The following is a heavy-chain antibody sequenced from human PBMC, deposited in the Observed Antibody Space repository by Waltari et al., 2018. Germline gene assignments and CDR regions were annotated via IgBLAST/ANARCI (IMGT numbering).Heavy chain of an antibody. V-gene: IGHV1-69*14. CDR3: ARDPKGTTVIYDAFDL. CDR1: GGTFSSYE. D-gene: IGHD4-17*01. CDR2: SIPISGNP. J-gene: IGHJ3*01. Sequence: QVHLVQSGAEVKKPGSSVRVSCKASGGTFSSYEFNWVRQAPGQGLEWMGGSIPISGNPIYAQKCQGRVTITADTSTTTAYMELSSLRFEDTAVYYCARDPKGTTVIYDAFDLWGQGTMVSVSS.